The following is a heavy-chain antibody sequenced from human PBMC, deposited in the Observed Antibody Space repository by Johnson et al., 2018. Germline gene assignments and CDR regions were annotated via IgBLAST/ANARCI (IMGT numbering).Heavy chain of an antibody. CDR3: AKEGVREWEYYGPFQY. CDR2: ISSNQ. Sequence: QVQLVESGGGVVQPGRSLRLSCAASGFTFSIYSMHWVRQAPGKGLEWVALISSNQYYTDSVKGRFTISRDNSKNTLYLQMNSLRAEDTAVYYCAKEGVREWEYYGPFQYWGPGTLVTVSS. CDR1: GFTFSIYS. D-gene: IGHD1-26*01. J-gene: IGHJ1*01. V-gene: IGHV3-30-3*01.